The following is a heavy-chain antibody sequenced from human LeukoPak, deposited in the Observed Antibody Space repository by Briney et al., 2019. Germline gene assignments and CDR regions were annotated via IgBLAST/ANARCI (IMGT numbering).Heavy chain of an antibody. V-gene: IGHV3-30*14. D-gene: IGHD3-10*01. Sequence: GGSLRLSCAASGFTFSSYAMHWVRQAPGKGLEWVAVISYDGSNKYYADSVKGRFTISRDNSKNTLYLQMNNLRAEDTALYYCARDLWRSGSWSSDYWGQGTLVTVSS. J-gene: IGHJ4*02. CDR1: GFTFSSYA. CDR3: ARDLWRSGSWSSDY. CDR2: ISYDGSNK.